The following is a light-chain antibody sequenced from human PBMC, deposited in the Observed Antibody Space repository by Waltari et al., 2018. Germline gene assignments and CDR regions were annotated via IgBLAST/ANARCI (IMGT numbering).Light chain of an antibody. V-gene: IGKV1-5*03. J-gene: IGKJ1*01. Sequence: DIQMTQSPSILSASVGDRVTITCRASQNIGRWLAWYQQKPGKAPKVLIYEVSSLQSGGPSRFSGSGSGTEFILTITSLQPDDIATYYCQQYDNEWSFGQGTKVEI. CDR1: QNIGRW. CDR3: QQYDNEWS. CDR2: EVS.